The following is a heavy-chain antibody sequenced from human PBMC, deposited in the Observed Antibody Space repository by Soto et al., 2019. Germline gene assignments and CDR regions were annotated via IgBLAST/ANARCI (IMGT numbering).Heavy chain of an antibody. CDR3: AKDIVATEIYYFDY. CDR1: GYTFSSYG. CDR2: ISYDGSNK. D-gene: IGHD5-12*01. J-gene: IGHJ4*02. V-gene: IGHV3-30*18. Sequence: GGSLSLSCAASGYTFSSYGMHWVCQAPGKGLEWVAVISYDGSNKYYADSVKGRFTISRDNSMNTLYLHMNSLRAEDTAVYYCAKDIVATEIYYFDYWGQGTLVTVSS.